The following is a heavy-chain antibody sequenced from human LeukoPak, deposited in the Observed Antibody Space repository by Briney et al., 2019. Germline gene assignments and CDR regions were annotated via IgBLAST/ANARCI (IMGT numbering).Heavy chain of an antibody. J-gene: IGHJ4*02. CDR2: IIPIFGTA. D-gene: IGHD3-22*01. CDR3: ARSYTYYYDSSGPFDY. Sequence: GASVKASCKASGYTFTSYAISWVRQAPGQGLEWMGRIIPIFGTANYAQKFQGRVTITADKSTSTAYMELSSLRSEDTAVYYCARSYTYYYDSSGPFDYWGQGTLVTVSS. CDR1: GYTFTSYA. V-gene: IGHV1-69*06.